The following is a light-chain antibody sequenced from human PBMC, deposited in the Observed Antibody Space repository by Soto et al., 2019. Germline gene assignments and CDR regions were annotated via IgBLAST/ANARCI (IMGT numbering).Light chain of an antibody. J-gene: IGKJ1*01. Sequence: EIVLTQSPATLSLSPGERATLSCWASETVATNLAWYQQKPGQAPRLLISGASTRAAGISDRFRGSGSGTEFTLTISSLRSEDSAIYYCQQYFEWPPMTFGQGTKVDNK. V-gene: IGKV3-15*01. CDR2: GAS. CDR3: QQYFEWPPMT. CDR1: ETVATN.